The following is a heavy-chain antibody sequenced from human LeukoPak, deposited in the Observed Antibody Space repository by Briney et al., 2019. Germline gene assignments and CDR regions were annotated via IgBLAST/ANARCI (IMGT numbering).Heavy chain of an antibody. Sequence: ASVKVSCTASGYTFTGYYMHWVRQAPGQGLEWMGWINPNSGGTKYVQKFQGRVTMTRDTSISTAYMELSRLESDDTAVYYCTRDQRGSHFDYWGQGTPVTVSS. J-gene: IGHJ4*02. CDR1: GYTFTGYY. V-gene: IGHV1-2*02. CDR3: TRDQRGSHFDY. D-gene: IGHD1-26*01. CDR2: INPNSGGT.